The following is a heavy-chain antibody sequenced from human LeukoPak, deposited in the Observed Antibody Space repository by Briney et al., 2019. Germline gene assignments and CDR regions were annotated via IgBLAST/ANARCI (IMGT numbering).Heavy chain of an antibody. Sequence: PGGSLRLPCVASGFTFSSYWMHWVRQAPGKGLVWVSRINGDGSSTSYADSVKGRFTISRDNAKNTLYLEMNSLRAEDSAEYYCARGSSSWRNAMDVWGQGTTVTVSS. CDR1: GFTFSSYW. V-gene: IGHV3-74*01. D-gene: IGHD6-13*01. CDR2: INGDGSST. CDR3: ARGSSSWRNAMDV. J-gene: IGHJ6*02.